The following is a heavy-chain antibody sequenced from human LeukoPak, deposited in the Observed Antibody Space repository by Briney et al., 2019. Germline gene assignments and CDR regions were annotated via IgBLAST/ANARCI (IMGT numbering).Heavy chain of an antibody. Sequence: SGGSLRLSCAASGFTFSGYAMTWVRQAPGKGLEWVSGITYSGDFTYYVDSVKGRFTISRDNSKNTLYLQMNNLRGEDTALYYCAKDGLYFDGSAHIYYFDAWGQGTLVAVSS. CDR3: AKDGLYFDGSAHIYYFDA. D-gene: IGHD3-22*01. V-gene: IGHV3-23*01. CDR2: ITYSGDFT. CDR1: GFTFSGYA. J-gene: IGHJ4*02.